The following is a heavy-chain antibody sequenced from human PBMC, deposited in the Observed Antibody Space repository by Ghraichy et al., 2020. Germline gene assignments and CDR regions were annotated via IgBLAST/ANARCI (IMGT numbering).Heavy chain of an antibody. V-gene: IGHV3-33*01. Sequence: GGSLRLSCAASGFTFSSYGMHWVRQAPGKGLEWVAVIWYDGSNKYYADSVKGRFTISRDNSKNTLYLQMNSLRAEDTAVYYCARDYYDFWSGLGYYYGMDVWGQGTTVTVSS. CDR3: ARDYYDFWSGLGYYYGMDV. CDR1: GFTFSSYG. CDR2: IWYDGSNK. J-gene: IGHJ6*02. D-gene: IGHD3-3*01.